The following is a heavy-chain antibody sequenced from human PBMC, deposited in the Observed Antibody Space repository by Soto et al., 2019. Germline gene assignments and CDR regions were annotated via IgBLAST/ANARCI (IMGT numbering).Heavy chain of an antibody. D-gene: IGHD6-6*01. J-gene: IGHJ6*02. CDR3: GRDWGTARGFYVYYGMDV. CDR2: ISAYNGNT. Sequence: ASVKVSCKASGYTFTSYGISWVRQAPGEGLEWMGWISAYNGNTNYAQKLQGRVTMTTDTSTSTAYMELRSLRSDDTAVYYCGRDWGTARGFYVYYGMDVWGQGTTVTVSS. V-gene: IGHV1-18*01. CDR1: GYTFTSYG.